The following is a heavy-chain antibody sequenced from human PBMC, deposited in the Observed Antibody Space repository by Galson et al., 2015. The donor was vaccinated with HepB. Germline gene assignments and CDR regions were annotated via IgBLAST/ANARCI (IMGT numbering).Heavy chain of an antibody. Sequence: SLRLSCAASGFTFSSYGMHWVRQAPGKGLEWVAVIWYDGSNKYYADSVKGRFTISRDNSKNTLYLQMNSLRAEDTAVYYCARYNWNDDQGGYFDYWGQGTLVTVSS. V-gene: IGHV3-33*01. J-gene: IGHJ4*02. CDR1: GFTFSSYG. CDR2: IWYDGSNK. D-gene: IGHD1-20*01. CDR3: ARYNWNDDQGGYFDY.